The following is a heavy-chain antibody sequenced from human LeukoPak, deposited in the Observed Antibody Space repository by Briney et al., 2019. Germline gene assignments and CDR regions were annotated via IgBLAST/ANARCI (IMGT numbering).Heavy chain of an antibody. CDR1: GFSLSTSGVG. CDR3: AHRCLSPSGGGSFAY. D-gene: IGHD1-26*01. V-gene: IGHV2-5*01. CDR2: IYWNDDK. Sequence: SGPTLVNPTQTLTLTCTFSGFSLSTSGVGVGWIRQPPGKALEWLSLIYWNDDKRYSPSLKSRLTITKDTSKKQVVLTMTNMDPVDTATYYCAHRCLSPSGGGSFAYWGQGTLVTVSS. J-gene: IGHJ4*02.